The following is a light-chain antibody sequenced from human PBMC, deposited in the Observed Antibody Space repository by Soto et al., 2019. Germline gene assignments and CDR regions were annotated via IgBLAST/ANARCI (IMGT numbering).Light chain of an antibody. CDR3: QQSYSTPRT. Sequence: LQMTQSPSSLSASVGDRVTITCRASQSISSYLNWYQQKPGKAPKLLIYAASSLQSGVPSRFSGSGSGTDFTLTISSLQPEDFVTYYCQQSYSTPRTFGQGTKVEIK. CDR2: AAS. V-gene: IGKV1-39*01. CDR1: QSISSY. J-gene: IGKJ1*01.